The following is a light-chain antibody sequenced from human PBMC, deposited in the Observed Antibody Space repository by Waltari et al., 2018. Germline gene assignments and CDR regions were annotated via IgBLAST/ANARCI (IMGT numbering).Light chain of an antibody. J-gene: IGKJ5*01. CDR1: HSVGTY. Sequence: EIVLTQSPATLSLSPGDRATLSCRASHSVGTYLAWYQQKPGQAPRLLIYGASARATATPPRFSGSGSGTDFTLTITSLEPEDFGVYYCQQRNDWPPLTFGQGTRLDI. CDR3: QQRNDWPPLT. V-gene: IGKV3-11*01. CDR2: GAS.